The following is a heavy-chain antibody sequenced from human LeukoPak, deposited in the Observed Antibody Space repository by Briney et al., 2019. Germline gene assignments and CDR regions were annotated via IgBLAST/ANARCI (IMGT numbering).Heavy chain of an antibody. CDR3: AKDKGGREGGFDY. Sequence: GGSLRPSCAASGFTFDDYTMHWVRQAPGKGLEWVSLISWDGGSTYYADSVKGRFTISRDNSKNSLYLQMNSLRTEDTALYYCAKDKGGREGGFDYWGQGTLVTVSS. D-gene: IGHD3-16*01. V-gene: IGHV3-43*01. CDR2: ISWDGGST. J-gene: IGHJ4*02. CDR1: GFTFDDYT.